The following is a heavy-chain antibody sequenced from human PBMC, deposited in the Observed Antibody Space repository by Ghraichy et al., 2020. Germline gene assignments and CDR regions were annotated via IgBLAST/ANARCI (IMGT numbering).Heavy chain of an antibody. Sequence: GESLNISCAASGFTFSSYSMNWVRQAPGKGLEWVSYISSSSSTIYYADSVKGRFTICRDNAKNSLYLQMNSLRAEDTAVYYCARKVVGSGDPYYYYYGMDVWGQGTTVTVSS. V-gene: IGHV3-48*01. CDR2: ISSSSSTI. D-gene: IGHD2-15*01. J-gene: IGHJ6*02. CDR3: ARKVVGSGDPYYYYYGMDV. CDR1: GFTFSSYS.